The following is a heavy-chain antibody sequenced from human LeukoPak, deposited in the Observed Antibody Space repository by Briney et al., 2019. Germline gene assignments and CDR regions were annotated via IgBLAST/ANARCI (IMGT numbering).Heavy chain of an antibody. CDR2: IWDGGSYK. D-gene: IGHD2-2*03. CDR3: ARKLDSSDY. Sequence: GGAPRPSCAASGFTLSSSGMHWGPPGPGKGLGWVAVIWDGGSYKYYADSVKGRFTISRDNSKNTLYLQMNSLRAEDTAVYYCARKLDSSDYWGQGTLVTVSS. CDR1: GFTLSSSG. J-gene: IGHJ4*02. V-gene: IGHV3-33*01.